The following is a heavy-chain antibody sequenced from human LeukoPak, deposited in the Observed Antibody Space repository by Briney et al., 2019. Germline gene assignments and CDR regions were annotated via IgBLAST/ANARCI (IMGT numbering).Heavy chain of an antibody. J-gene: IGHJ4*02. CDR1: GYTFISYY. CDR3: ARDSGYPYYFDF. V-gene: IGHV1-46*01. D-gene: IGHD3-22*01. Sequence: ASVKVSFKASGYTFISYYIHWVRQAPGQGLEWMGIINPSGGSTRYAQKFQGRVTMTRDTSTGTIYMELSSLRSEDTAVYYCARDSGYPYYFDFWGQGTLVTVSS. CDR2: INPSGGST.